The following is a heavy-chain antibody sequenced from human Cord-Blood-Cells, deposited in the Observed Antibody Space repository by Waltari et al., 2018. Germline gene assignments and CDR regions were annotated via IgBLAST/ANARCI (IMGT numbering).Heavy chain of an antibody. CDR2: IIPILGIA. J-gene: IGHJ4*02. V-gene: IGHV1-69*09. CDR1: GGTFSSYA. Sequence: QVQLVQSGAEVKNPGSSVKVSCKASGGTFSSYAISWVRQAPGQGLEWMGRIIPILGIANYAQKFQGRVTITADKSTSTAYMELSSLRSEDTAVYYCARITTYSSSSGGIDYWGQGTLVTVSS. D-gene: IGHD6-6*01. CDR3: ARITTYSSSSGGIDY.